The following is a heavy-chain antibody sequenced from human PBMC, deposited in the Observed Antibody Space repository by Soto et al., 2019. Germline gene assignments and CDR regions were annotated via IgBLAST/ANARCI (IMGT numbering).Heavy chain of an antibody. D-gene: IGHD2-2*01. CDR1: GYTFTSYD. Sequence: SVKVSCKASGYTFTSYDINWVRQATGQGLEWMGRIIPIIGIANYAQKFQGRVTITADKSTSTAYMELSSLRSEDTAVYYCARVYCSSTSCMWFDPWGQGTLVTVSS. CDR2: IIPIIGIA. V-gene: IGHV1-69*04. CDR3: ARVYCSSTSCMWFDP. J-gene: IGHJ5*02.